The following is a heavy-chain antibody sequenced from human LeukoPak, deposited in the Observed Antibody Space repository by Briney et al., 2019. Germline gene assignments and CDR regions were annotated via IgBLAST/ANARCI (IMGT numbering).Heavy chain of an antibody. J-gene: IGHJ4*02. Sequence: PGGSLRLSCAASGFTFSSYAMHWVRQAPGKGLEWVAVISYDGSNKYYADSVKGRFTISRDNAKNSLYLQMNSLRAEDTAVYYCARVPSGYGDYDLDYWGQGTLVTVSS. CDR3: ARVPSGYGDYDLDY. D-gene: IGHD4-17*01. V-gene: IGHV3-30-3*01. CDR1: GFTFSSYA. CDR2: ISYDGSNK.